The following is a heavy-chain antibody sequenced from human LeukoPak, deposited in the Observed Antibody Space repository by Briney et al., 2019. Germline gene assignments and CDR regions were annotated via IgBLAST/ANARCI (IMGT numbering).Heavy chain of an antibody. Sequence: GGSLRLSCAASGFTFSSYAMSWVRQAPGKGLEWVSDISGRGDSTYYADSVKGRFTISRDNSMNTLYLQMNSLRAEDTAVYYCACRSGWEKSSWGQGTLVTVSS. J-gene: IGHJ4*02. CDR2: ISGRGDST. CDR3: ACRSGWEKSS. V-gene: IGHV3-23*01. CDR1: GFTFSSYA. D-gene: IGHD6-19*01.